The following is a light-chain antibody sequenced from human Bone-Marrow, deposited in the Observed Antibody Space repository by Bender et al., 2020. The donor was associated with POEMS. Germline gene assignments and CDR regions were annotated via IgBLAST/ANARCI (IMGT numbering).Light chain of an antibody. CDR3: QVWDSVGDHHVV. V-gene: IGLV3-21*02. Sequence: SYVLTQPPSVSVAPGQTARITCGGNNIGSKSVHWFQQKPGQAPVLVVYVDNERPSGIPERVAGSTSGNTATLTISRVGAGDEADYYCQVWDSVGDHHVVFGGGTKVTVL. CDR1: NIGSKS. CDR2: VDN. J-gene: IGLJ2*01.